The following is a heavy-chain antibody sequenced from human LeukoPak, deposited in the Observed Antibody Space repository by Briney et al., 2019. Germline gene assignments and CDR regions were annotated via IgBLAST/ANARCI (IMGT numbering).Heavy chain of an antibody. J-gene: IGHJ4*02. Sequence: SETLSLTCAVYGGSFSGYYWSWIRQPPGKGLEWIGDISHSGSTNYNPSLKSRVTISVDTSKNQFSLKLTSVTAADTAVYYCARQTGSGLLILPGGQGTLVTVSS. CDR1: GGSFSGYY. CDR2: ISHSGST. CDR3: ARQTGSGLLILP. D-gene: IGHD3/OR15-3a*01. V-gene: IGHV4-34*01.